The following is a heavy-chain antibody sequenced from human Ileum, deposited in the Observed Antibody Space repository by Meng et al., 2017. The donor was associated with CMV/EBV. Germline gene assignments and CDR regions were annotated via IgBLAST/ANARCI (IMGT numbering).Heavy chain of an antibody. CDR3: ARDFSHGGSDI. CDR2: ISSSSYI. D-gene: IGHD3-10*01. CDR1: GFTFSSYS. V-gene: IGHV3-21*04. Sequence: GGSLRLSCAASGFTFSSYSMNWVRQAPGKGLEWVSSISSSSYIYYADSVKGRFTISRDNAKNSLYLQMNSLRAEDTAIYYCARDFSHGGSDIWGQGTMVTVSS. J-gene: IGHJ3*02.